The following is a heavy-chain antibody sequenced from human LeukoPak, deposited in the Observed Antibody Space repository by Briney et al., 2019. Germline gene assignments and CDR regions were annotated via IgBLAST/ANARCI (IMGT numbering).Heavy chain of an antibody. V-gene: IGHV3-13*01. CDR1: GFTFSSYD. CDR2: IGTAGDT. J-gene: IGHJ6*03. CDR3: ARGRVDSYGPPAYYYYYMDV. D-gene: IGHD5-18*01. Sequence: GGSLRLSCAASGFTFSSYDMHWVRQATGKGLEWVSAIGTAGDTYYPGSVKGRFTISRENAKNSLYLQMNSLRAGDTAVYYCARGRVDSYGPPAYYYYYMDVWGKGTTVTISS.